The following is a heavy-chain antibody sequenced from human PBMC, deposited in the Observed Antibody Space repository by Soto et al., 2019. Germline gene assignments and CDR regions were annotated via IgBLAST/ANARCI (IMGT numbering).Heavy chain of an antibody. CDR1: GGSISSGGYY. Sequence: SETLSLTCTVSGGSISSGGYYWSWIRQHPGKGLEWIGYIYYSGSTYYNPSLKSRVTISVDTSKNQFSLNLSSVTAADTAVYYCARATRRDIVVVPAAIGPPSFEGWGQGTLLT. CDR3: ARATRRDIVVVPAAIGPPSFEG. J-gene: IGHJ4*02. V-gene: IGHV4-31*03. CDR2: IYYSGST. D-gene: IGHD2-2*02.